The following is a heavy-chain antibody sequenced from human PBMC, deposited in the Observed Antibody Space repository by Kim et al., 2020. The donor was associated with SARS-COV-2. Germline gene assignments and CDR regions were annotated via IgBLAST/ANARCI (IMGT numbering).Heavy chain of an antibody. J-gene: IGHJ2*01. Sequence: YYRGSPTYTPSLKGRFTKSVDPSKNQFSLKLSSVTAADTAVYYCARGFDLWGRGTLVTVSS. CDR3: ARGFDL. CDR2: YYRGSP. V-gene: IGHV4-59*09.